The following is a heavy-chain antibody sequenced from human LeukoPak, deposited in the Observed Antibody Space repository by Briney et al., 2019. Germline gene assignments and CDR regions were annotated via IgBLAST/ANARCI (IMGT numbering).Heavy chain of an antibody. D-gene: IGHD3-22*01. Sequence: SVKVSCKASGGTFSSYAISWVRQAPGQGLEWMGGIIPIFGTANYAQKFQGRVTITADKSTSTAYMELSSLRSEDTAVYYCARVEDYYDSSGYYYYYWGQGTLVTVSS. CDR2: IIPIFGTA. CDR1: GGTFSSYA. V-gene: IGHV1-69*06. J-gene: IGHJ4*02. CDR3: ARVEDYYDSSGYYYYY.